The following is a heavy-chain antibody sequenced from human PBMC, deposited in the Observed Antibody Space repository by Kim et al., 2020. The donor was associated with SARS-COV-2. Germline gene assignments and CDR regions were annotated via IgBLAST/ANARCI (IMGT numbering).Heavy chain of an antibody. CDR3: ARDGWRDSSSWYGDSESYFDY. D-gene: IGHD6-13*01. CDR1: GFTFSDYY. V-gene: IGHV3-11*06. Sequence: GGSLRLSCAASGFTFSDYYMSWIRQAPGKGLEWVSYISSSSSYTNYADSVKGRFTISRDNAKNSLYLQMNSLRAEDTAVYYCARDGWRDSSSWYGDSESYFDYWGQGTLVTVSS. CDR2: ISSSSSYT. J-gene: IGHJ4*02.